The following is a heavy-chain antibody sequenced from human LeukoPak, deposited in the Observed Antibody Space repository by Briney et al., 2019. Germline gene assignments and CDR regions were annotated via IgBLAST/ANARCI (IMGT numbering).Heavy chain of an antibody. Sequence: PGGSLRLSCAASGFTFSSYAMHWVRQAPGKGLEWVAVISYDGSNKYYADSVKGRFTISRGNSKNTLYLQMNSLRAEDTAVYYCARAAGWDTAMVTDYWGQGTLVTVSS. CDR2: ISYDGSNK. J-gene: IGHJ4*02. V-gene: IGHV3-30*04. D-gene: IGHD5-18*01. CDR1: GFTFSSYA. CDR3: ARAAGWDTAMVTDY.